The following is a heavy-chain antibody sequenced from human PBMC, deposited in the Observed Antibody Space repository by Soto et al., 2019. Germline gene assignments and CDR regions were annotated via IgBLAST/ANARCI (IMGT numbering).Heavy chain of an antibody. CDR3: GSPLPQDEKRGLYYYYGMDV. J-gene: IGHJ6*02. CDR1: GGTFSSYA. Sequence: ASVKVSCKASGGTFSSYAISWVRQAPGQGLEWMGGIIPIFGTANYAQKFQGRVTITADESTSTAYMELSSLRSEDTAVYYCGSPLPQDEKRGLYYYYGMDVWVQGTTVTVSS. CDR2: IIPIFGTA. V-gene: IGHV1-69*13.